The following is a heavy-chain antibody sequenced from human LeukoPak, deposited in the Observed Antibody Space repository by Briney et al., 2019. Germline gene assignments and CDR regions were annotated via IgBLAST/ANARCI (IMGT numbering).Heavy chain of an antibody. Sequence: SETLSLTCTVSGGSISSYYWSWIRQPPGKGLEWIGQIYYSGSTTYNPPLKSRVTISVDTSKNQFSLKLSSVTAADTAVYYCARISRDGYNYYFDYWGQGTLVTVSS. D-gene: IGHD5-24*01. CDR3: ARISRDGYNYYFDY. CDR1: GGSISSYY. V-gene: IGHV4-59*01. J-gene: IGHJ4*02. CDR2: IYYSGST.